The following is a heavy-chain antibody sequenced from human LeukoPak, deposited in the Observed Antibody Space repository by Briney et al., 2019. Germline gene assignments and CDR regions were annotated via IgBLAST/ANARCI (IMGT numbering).Heavy chain of an antibody. CDR2: IIPTFVTA. Sequence: SVKVSCKAFGGTFSSYAVSWVRQSPGQGLEWMGGIIPTFVTANYAQKFQVRVTITADESTSTAYMELSSLRSEDTAMYYCARESVVPAAMPTYYYYYGIDVWGQGTTLTVSS. J-gene: IGHJ6*02. CDR3: ARESVVPAAMPTYYYYYGIDV. D-gene: IGHD2-2*01. CDR1: GGTFSSYA. V-gene: IGHV1-69*13.